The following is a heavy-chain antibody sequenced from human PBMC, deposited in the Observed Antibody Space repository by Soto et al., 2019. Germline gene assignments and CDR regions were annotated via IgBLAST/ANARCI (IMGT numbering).Heavy chain of an antibody. V-gene: IGHV4-39*01. CDR1: GSPISISSYH. J-gene: IGHJ6*02. CDR2: IYYSGST. CDR3: ARTGIVVVPAAMRSYYYYGMDV. D-gene: IGHD2-2*01. Sequence: LSETLSPTYNLSGSPISISSYHWCWMRQPPGKGLEWIGSIYYSGSTYYNPSLKSRVTISVDTSKNQFSLKLSSVTAADTAVYYCARTGIVVVPAAMRSYYYYGMDVWGQGTTVT.